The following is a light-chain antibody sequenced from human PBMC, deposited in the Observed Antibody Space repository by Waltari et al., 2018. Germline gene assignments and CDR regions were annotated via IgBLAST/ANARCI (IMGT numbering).Light chain of an antibody. J-gene: IGKJ3*01. CDR1: QSLLPSNGYNY. Sequence: DIGMNQSPIYLPVPPGKPASISCRASQSLLPSNGYNYLDWYLPKPGQSPQLLIYLGSNRASGVPDRFSGSGSGTDFTLKISRVDAEDVGVYYYMQALQTPRTFGPGTKVDIK. CDR3: MQALQTPRT. V-gene: IGKV2-28*01. CDR2: LGS.